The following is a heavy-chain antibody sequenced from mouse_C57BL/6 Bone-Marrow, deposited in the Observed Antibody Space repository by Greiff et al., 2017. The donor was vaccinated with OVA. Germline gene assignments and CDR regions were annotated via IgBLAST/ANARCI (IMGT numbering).Heavy chain of an antibody. CDR3: ARRRLLLDY. J-gene: IGHJ2*01. Sequence: QVQLQQSGPELVKPGASVKISCKASGYAFSSSWMNWVKQRPGKGLEWIGRLYPGDGDTNYNGKFKGKATLTADKSSSTAYMQLSSLTSEDSAVYFCARRRLLLDYWGQGTTLTVSS. D-gene: IGHD1-1*01. CDR1: GYAFSSSW. V-gene: IGHV1-82*01. CDR2: LYPGDGDT.